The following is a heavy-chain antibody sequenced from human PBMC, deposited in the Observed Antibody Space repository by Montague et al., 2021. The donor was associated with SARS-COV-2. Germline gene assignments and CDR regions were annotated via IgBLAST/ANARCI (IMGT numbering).Heavy chain of an antibody. CDR3: ARGPTTGKRGRLYWYFDL. D-gene: IGHD4-17*01. J-gene: IGHJ2*01. Sequence: SLRLSCAASVFTFSRYDIHLVCQATGKGLEWVSAVGTAGDTYYPXXVEGLFTISRENAKNYLYLQMNSLRAGDTAVYYCARGPTTGKRGRLYWYFDLWGRGTLVTVSS. V-gene: IGHV3-13*01. CDR1: VFTFSRYD. CDR2: VGTAGDT.